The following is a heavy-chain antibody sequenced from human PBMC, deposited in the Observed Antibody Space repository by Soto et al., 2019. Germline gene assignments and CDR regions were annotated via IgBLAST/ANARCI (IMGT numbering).Heavy chain of an antibody. D-gene: IGHD5-18*01. J-gene: IGHJ4*02. CDR3: ARIFPGTAMAIALDY. Sequence: QVQLQESGPGLVKPSETLSLTCTVSGGSISSYYWSWIRQPPGKGLEWIGYIYYSGSTNYNPSLKRRVTISVDTSKNQFSLKLSSVTAADTAVYYCARIFPGTAMAIALDYWGQGTLVTVSS. V-gene: IGHV4-59*01. CDR1: GGSISSYY. CDR2: IYYSGST.